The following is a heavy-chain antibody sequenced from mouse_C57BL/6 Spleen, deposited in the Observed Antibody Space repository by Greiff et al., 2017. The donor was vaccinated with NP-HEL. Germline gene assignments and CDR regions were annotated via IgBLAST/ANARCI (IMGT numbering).Heavy chain of an antibody. CDR1: GYTFTEYT. Sequence: QVQLQQSGAELVKPGASVKLSCKASGYTFTEYTIHWVKQRSGQGLEWIGWFYPGSGSIKYNEKFKDKATLTADKSSSTVYMELSRLTSEDSAVYFCARHETHYYGSSFTSAWFAYWGQGTLVTVSA. D-gene: IGHD1-1*01. CDR3: ARHETHYYGSSFTSAWFAY. J-gene: IGHJ3*01. V-gene: IGHV1-62-2*01. CDR2: FYPGSGSI.